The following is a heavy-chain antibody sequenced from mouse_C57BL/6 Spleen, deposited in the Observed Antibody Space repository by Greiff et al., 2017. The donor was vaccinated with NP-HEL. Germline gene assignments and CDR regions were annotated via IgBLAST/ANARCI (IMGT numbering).Heavy chain of an antibody. CDR1: GYSITSGYY. Sequence: EVKVEESGPGLVKPSQSLSLTCSVTGYSITSGYYWNWIRQFPGNKLEWMGYISYDGSNNYNPSLKNRISITRDTSKNQFFLKLNSVTTEDTATYYCASEEGYAYWGQGTLVTVSA. V-gene: IGHV3-6*01. CDR3: ASEEGYAY. CDR2: ISYDGSN. J-gene: IGHJ3*01.